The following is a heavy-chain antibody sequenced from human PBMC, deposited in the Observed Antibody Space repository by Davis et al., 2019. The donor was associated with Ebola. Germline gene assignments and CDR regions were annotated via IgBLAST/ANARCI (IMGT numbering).Heavy chain of an antibody. D-gene: IGHD4-17*01. Sequence: GGSLRLSCAASGFTFSGSAMHWVRQAPGKGLEWVAVISYDGSNKYYADSVKGRFTISRDNSKNTLYLQMNSLRAEDTAVYYCARVDDYGDCDYWGQGTLVTVSS. CDR3: ARVDDYGDCDY. CDR2: ISYDGSNK. CDR1: GFTFSGSA. J-gene: IGHJ4*02. V-gene: IGHV3-30-3*01.